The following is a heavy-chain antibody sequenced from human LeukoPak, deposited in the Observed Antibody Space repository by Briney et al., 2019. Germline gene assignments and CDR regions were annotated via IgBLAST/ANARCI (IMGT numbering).Heavy chain of an antibody. V-gene: IGHV3-30*04. Sequence: GGSLRLSCAASGFTFSSYAMHWVRQAPGKGLEWVAVISYDGSNKYYADSVKGRFTISRDNSKNTLYLQMNSLRAEDTAVYYCARDRYCSGGSCYYFDSWGQGTLVTVSS. D-gene: IGHD2-15*01. CDR2: ISYDGSNK. J-gene: IGHJ4*02. CDR1: GFTFSSYA. CDR3: ARDRYCSGGSCYYFDS.